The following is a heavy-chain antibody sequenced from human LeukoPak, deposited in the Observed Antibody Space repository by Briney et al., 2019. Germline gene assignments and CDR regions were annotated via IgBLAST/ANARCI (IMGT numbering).Heavy chain of an antibody. CDR1: GFTFSSYG. CDR2: ISGSGGST. D-gene: IGHD1-26*01. Sequence: SGGSLRLSCAASGFTFSSYGMHWVRQAPGKGLEWVSAISGSGGSTYYADSVKGRFTISRDNSKNTLYLQMNSLRAEDTAVYYCAKAASPTTRYFDYWGQGTLVTVSS. J-gene: IGHJ4*02. V-gene: IGHV3-23*01. CDR3: AKAASPTTRYFDY.